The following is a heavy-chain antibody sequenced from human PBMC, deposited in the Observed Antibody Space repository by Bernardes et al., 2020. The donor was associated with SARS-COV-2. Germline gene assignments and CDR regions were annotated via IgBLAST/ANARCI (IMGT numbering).Heavy chain of an antibody. CDR3: AREDQLPFYYYYGMDV. J-gene: IGHJ6*02. Sequence: GGSLRLSCAASGFTFSRYWMRWVRQAPGKGLEWVANIKQDGSEKYYVDSVKGRFTISRDNAKNSLYLQMNSLRVEDTAVYYCAREDQLPFYYYYGMDVWGQGATVTVSS. CDR1: GFTFSRYW. D-gene: IGHD2-2*01. CDR2: IKQDGSEK. V-gene: IGHV3-7*05.